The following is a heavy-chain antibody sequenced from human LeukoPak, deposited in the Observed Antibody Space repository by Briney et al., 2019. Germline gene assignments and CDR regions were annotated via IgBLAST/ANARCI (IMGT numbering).Heavy chain of an antibody. V-gene: IGHV3-30*02. Sequence: PGGSLRLSCAASGFTFSSYGMHWVRQAPGKGLEGVAFIRYDGSNKYYADSVKGRITISRDNSKNTLYLQMNSLRAEDTAVYYCAKSARRYCSGGSCYYFDYWGQGTLVTVSS. J-gene: IGHJ4*02. CDR2: IRYDGSNK. CDR3: AKSARRYCSGGSCYYFDY. CDR1: GFTFSSYG. D-gene: IGHD2-15*01.